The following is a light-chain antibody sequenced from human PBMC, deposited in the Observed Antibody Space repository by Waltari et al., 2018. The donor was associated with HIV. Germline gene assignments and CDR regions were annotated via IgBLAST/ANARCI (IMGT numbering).Light chain of an antibody. CDR2: GAS. V-gene: IGKV3-20*01. CDR1: QSLSSSD. Sequence: EIVLTQSPGTLSLSPGERATLSCRASQSLSSSDLAWYQQKPGQAPRLLSYGASMGDTGIPDRFSGRGSGTDFTLTISRLEPEDFAVYYCQQYGNSPLTFGGGTKVEIK. CDR3: QQYGNSPLT. J-gene: IGKJ4*01.